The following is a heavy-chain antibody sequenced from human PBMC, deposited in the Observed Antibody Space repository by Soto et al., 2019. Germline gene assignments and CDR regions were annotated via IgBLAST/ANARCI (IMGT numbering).Heavy chain of an antibody. D-gene: IGHD2-21*02. J-gene: IGHJ5*02. Sequence: WGSLRLSCAASGFRFIDYAINWVRQVPGRGLEYVAGIGGRGGNAFYADSMKGRFSISRDNSKNTVYLHMHNLRVYDSAMYYCAKARHSGDFAGSYDSWGQGTLVTVSS. CDR3: AKARHSGDFAGSYDS. CDR2: IGGRGGNA. CDR1: GFRFIDYA. V-gene: IGHV3-23*01.